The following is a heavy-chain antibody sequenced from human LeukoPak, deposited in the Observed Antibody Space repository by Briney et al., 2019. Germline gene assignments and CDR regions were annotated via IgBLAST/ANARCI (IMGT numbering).Heavy chain of an antibody. CDR3: ARDMPTRSDAFDI. CDR2: LYSGGTT. D-gene: IGHD2-2*01. Sequence: PGGSLRLSCAASGFSVSNIYMSWVRQAPGKGLEWVSVLYSGGTTYYADSVQGRFTISRDDSKNTLYLEMNSLGAEDTAVYYCARDMPTRSDAFDIWGQGTMVTVSS. CDR1: GFSVSNIY. J-gene: IGHJ3*02. V-gene: IGHV3-66*01.